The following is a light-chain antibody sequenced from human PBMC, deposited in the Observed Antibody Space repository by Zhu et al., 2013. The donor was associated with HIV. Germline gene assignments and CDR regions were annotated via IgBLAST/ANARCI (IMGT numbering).Light chain of an antibody. V-gene: IGKV1-5*01. CDR2: DAS. CDR1: QNIDTW. Sequence: DIQMTQSPSTLSAYVGDRVTITCRASQNIDTWLAWYQQTPGKAPKLLVYDASHLKSGVSSRFSGSGSGTDFTLTISGLQPDDFATYYCQQYTSYSTFGQGTKVEVK. CDR3: QQYTSYST. J-gene: IGKJ1*01.